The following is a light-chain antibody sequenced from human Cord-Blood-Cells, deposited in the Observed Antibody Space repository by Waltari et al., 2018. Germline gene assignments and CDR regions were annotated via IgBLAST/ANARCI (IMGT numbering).Light chain of an antibody. CDR1: QSISSW. V-gene: IGKV1-5*03. CDR3: QQYNSYSWT. J-gene: IGKJ1*01. CDR2: KAS. Sequence: DIQMTQSPSTLSASVGDRVTITCRASQSISSWLAWYQQKPGKAPKLLIYKASSLESGVPSRFSGSGSGRECTLTISILQPDDFATYYCQQYNSYSWTFGQGTKVEIK.